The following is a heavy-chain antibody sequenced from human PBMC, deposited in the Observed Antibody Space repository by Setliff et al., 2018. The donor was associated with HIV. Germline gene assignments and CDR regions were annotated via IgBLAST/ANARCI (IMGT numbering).Heavy chain of an antibody. Sequence: ASVKVSCKASGYSFTNYAINWVRQAPGQGLEWMGGITPVLRIANYAQTLQGRPSISADKSTNTVYMELSSLTFEDTGVYFCASQDFHPGSFTFHYYMDVWGAGTAVTVS. D-gene: IGHD3-10*01. CDR1: GYSFTNYA. CDR3: ASQDFHPGSFTFHYYMDV. CDR2: ITPVLRIA. V-gene: IGHV1-69*10. J-gene: IGHJ6*03.